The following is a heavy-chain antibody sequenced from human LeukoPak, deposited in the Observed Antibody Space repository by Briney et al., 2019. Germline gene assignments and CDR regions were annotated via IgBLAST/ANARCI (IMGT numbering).Heavy chain of an antibody. CDR3: ARDGTPIHSSGWVYMDV. CDR1: GFTFSSYE. Sequence: GGSLRLSCAAAGFTFSSYEMNWVSQAPGKGLEWISYISASGTLTHYADSVEGRFTISRDNAKNSLYLQMNSLRAEDTAVYYCARDGTPIHSSGWVYMDVWGKGTTVTISS. V-gene: IGHV3-48*03. J-gene: IGHJ6*04. D-gene: IGHD6-25*01. CDR2: ISASGTLT.